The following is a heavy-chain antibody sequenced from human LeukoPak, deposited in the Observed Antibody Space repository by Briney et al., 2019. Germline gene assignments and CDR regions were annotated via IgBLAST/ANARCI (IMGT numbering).Heavy chain of an antibody. J-gene: IGHJ4*02. CDR2: IYSDGRT. CDR3: ARGAYYNILTGFRGRILGFDY. V-gene: IGHV3-66*02. D-gene: IGHD3-9*01. Sequence: PGGSLRLSCAASGFIVSNKYMTWVRQAPGKGLEWVSLIYSDGRTYYADSVRGRCTISRDNSKNTLYLQMNSLRAEDTAVYYCARGAYYNILTGFRGRILGFDYWGQGTLVTVSS. CDR1: GFIVSNKY.